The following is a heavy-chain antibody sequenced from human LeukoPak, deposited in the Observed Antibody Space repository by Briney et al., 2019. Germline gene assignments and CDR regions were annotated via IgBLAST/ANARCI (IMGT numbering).Heavy chain of an antibody. CDR1: GFTVSSNY. J-gene: IGHJ4*02. V-gene: IGHV3-53*01. Sequence: GGSLRLSCAASGFTVSSNYMSWVRQAPGKGLEWVSVIYSGGSTYYADSVKGRFTISRDNSKNTLYLQMNSLRAEDTAVYYCAKYFETGYDSSGYYFDYWGQGTLVTVSS. CDR3: AKYFETGYDSSGYYFDY. CDR2: IYSGGST. D-gene: IGHD3-22*01.